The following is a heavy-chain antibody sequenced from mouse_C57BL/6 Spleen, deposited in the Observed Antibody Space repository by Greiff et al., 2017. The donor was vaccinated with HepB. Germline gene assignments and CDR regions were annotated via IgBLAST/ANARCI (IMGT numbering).Heavy chain of an antibody. CDR3: TREGDGYSSMDY. CDR2: ISSGGDYI. D-gene: IGHD2-3*01. CDR1: GFTFSSYA. V-gene: IGHV5-9-1*02. Sequence: EVKLQESGEGLVKPGGSLKLSCAASGFTFSSYAMSWVRQTPEKRLEWVAYISSGGDYIYYADTVKGRFTISRDNARNTLYLQMSSLKSEDTAMYYCTREGDGYSSMDYWGQGTSVTVSS. J-gene: IGHJ4*01.